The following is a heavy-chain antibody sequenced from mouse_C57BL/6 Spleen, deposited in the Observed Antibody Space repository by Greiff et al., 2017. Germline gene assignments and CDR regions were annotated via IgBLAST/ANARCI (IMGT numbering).Heavy chain of an antibody. Sequence: VQLQQSGPGLVKPSQSLSLTCSVTGYSITSGYYWNWIRQFPGNKLEWMGYISYDGSNNYNPSLKNRISITRDTSKNQFFLKLNSVTTEDTATYYCARDVDAMDYWGQGTSVTVSS. CDR3: ARDVDAMDY. CDR2: ISYDGSN. J-gene: IGHJ4*01. CDR1: GYSITSGYY. V-gene: IGHV3-6*01.